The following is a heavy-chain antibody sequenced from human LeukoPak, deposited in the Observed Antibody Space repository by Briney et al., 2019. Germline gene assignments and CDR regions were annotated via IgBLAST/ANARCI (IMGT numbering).Heavy chain of an antibody. CDR3: ARDWNPDY. CDR2: IYHSGST. CDR1: GGSISSGGYY. D-gene: IGHD1-1*01. J-gene: IGHJ4*02. Sequence: SQTLSLTCTVSGGSISSGGYYWSWIRQPPGKGLEWIGYIYHSGSTYYNPSLKSRVTISVDRSKNQFSLKLSSVTAADTAVYYCARDWNPDYWGQGTLVTVSS. V-gene: IGHV4-30-2*01.